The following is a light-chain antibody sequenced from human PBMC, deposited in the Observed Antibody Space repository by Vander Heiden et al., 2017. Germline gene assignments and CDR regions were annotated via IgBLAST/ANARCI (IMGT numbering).Light chain of an antibody. CDR1: PSVSSN. Sequence: DTVMTQSPATLSVSPGERVTLSCRASPSVSSNVAWYQQKPGQAPRLLIYGASSRATGFPARFSGSGSGTEFTLTISSLQSEDFAVYFCQQYNNWPRTFGQGTKVAIK. V-gene: IGKV3-15*01. CDR3: QQYNNWPRT. J-gene: IGKJ1*01. CDR2: GAS.